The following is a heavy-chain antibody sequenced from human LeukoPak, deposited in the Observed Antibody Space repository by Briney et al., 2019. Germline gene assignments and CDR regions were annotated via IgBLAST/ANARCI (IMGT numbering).Heavy chain of an antibody. J-gene: IGHJ3*02. CDR1: GYPFTSYG. CDR2: ISAYNGNT. D-gene: IGHD1-7*01. Sequence: ASVKVSCKASGYPFTSYGISWVRQAPGQGLEWMGWISAYNGNTNYPQKFQGRVTMTTDTSTSTAYMELRSLRSEDTAVYYCASSGGITGTTGAFDIWGQGTMVTVSS. V-gene: IGHV1-18*01. CDR3: ASSGGITGTTGAFDI.